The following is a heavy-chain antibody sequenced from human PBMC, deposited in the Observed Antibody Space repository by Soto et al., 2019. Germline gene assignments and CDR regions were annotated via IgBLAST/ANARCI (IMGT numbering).Heavy chain of an antibody. V-gene: IGHV3-23*01. CDR2: ITGGRDST. CDR3: ARGASNWQYFDY. D-gene: IGHD4-4*01. CDR1: VFTFSSYA. Sequence: PGGSLRLSCAASVFTFSSYAMTWVRQAPGKGLEWVSAITGGRDSTWYADSVKGRFTISRDNSKTTLYLQMNSLRAEDTALYYCARGASNWQYFDYWGQGALVTVSS. J-gene: IGHJ4*02.